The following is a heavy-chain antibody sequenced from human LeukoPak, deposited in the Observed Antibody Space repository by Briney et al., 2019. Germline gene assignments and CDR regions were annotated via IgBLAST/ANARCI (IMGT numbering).Heavy chain of an antibody. CDR1: GGSFSDYY. CDR2: INHRGST. CDR3: ARPSRGYSYGSFDY. J-gene: IGHJ4*02. D-gene: IGHD5-18*01. V-gene: IGHV4-34*01. Sequence: SETLSLTCAVYGGSFSDYYWTWIRQPPGKGLEWIGVINHRGSTNYNSSLKSRVTISVDTSKNQFSLKLSSVTAADTAVYYCARPSRGYSYGSFDYWGQGTLVTVSS.